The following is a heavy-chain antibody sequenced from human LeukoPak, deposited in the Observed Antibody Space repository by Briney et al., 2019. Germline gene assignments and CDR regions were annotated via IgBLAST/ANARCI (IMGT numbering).Heavy chain of an antibody. CDR2: INHSGST. CDR3: ATYTIPYNWFDP. Sequence: SETLSLTCAVYGGSFSGYYWSWIRQPPGKGLEWIGEINHSGSTNYNPSLKSRVTISVDTSKNQFSLKLSSVTAAGTAMYYCATYTIPYNWFDPWGQGTLVTVSS. V-gene: IGHV4-34*01. D-gene: IGHD2-8*01. CDR1: GGSFSGYY. J-gene: IGHJ5*02.